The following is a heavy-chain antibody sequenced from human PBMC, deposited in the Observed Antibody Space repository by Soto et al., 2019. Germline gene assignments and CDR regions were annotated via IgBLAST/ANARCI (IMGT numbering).Heavy chain of an antibody. CDR2: IIPIVGIA. CDR3: ARGAVATGGWFDP. V-gene: IGHV1-69*01. Sequence: QVQLVQSGAEVKKPGSSVKVSCKASGGTFSSYAISWVRQAPGQGLEWMGGIIPIVGIANYEQKFQCRVTITADESTSTAYMELSSLRSEDTAVYYCARGAVATGGWFDPWGQGTLVTVSS. D-gene: IGHD6-19*01. CDR1: GGTFSSYA. J-gene: IGHJ5*02.